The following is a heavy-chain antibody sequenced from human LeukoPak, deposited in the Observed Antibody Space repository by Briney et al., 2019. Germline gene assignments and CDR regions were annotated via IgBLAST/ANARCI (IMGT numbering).Heavy chain of an antibody. D-gene: IGHD2-8*01. V-gene: IGHV3-23*01. Sequence: GGSLRLSCEASGFTFSSYAMSWVRQAPGKGLEWVSAISGSGGSTYYADSVKGRFTISRDNSKNTLYLQMNSLRAEDTAVYYCAKAPPSDRVYAIRSHPFDYWGQGTPVTVSS. CDR1: GFTFSSYA. J-gene: IGHJ4*02. CDR3: AKAPPSDRVYAIRSHPFDY. CDR2: ISGSGGST.